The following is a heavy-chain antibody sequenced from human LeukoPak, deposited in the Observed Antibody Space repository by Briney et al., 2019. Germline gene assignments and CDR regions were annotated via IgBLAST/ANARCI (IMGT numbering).Heavy chain of an antibody. CDR2: ISAYNGNT. V-gene: IGHV1-18*01. CDR1: GYTFTSYG. J-gene: IGHJ3*02. Sequence: ASVKVSCKASGYTFTSYGISWVRQAPGQGLEWMGWISAYNGNTNYAQKLQGRVTMTTDTSTNTAYMELRSLRSDDTAVYYCASIVGATDNDAFDIWGQGTMVTVSS. CDR3: ASIVGATDNDAFDI. D-gene: IGHD1-26*01.